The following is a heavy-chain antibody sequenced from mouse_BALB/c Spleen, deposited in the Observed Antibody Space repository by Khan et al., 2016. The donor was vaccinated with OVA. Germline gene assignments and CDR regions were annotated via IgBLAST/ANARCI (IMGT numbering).Heavy chain of an antibody. D-gene: IGHD2-14*01. CDR2: TNTYTGEP. CDR1: GYTFTNYG. J-gene: IGHJ4*01. V-gene: IGHV9-3-1*01. Sequence: VQLVESGPDLKKPGETVKISCKASGYTFTNYGMNWVKQVPGKGLKWMGWTNTYTGEPTYADDFKGRFAFSSETSASTAYLQINNLKNEDTATYFCARVGYNGTMDYWGQGTSVTVSS. CDR3: ARVGYNGTMDY.